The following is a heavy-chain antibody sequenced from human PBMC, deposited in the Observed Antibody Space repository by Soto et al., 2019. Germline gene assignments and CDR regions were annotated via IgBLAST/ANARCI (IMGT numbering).Heavy chain of an antibody. CDR2: IYYSGST. D-gene: IGHD1-26*01. Sequence: PSETLSLTCPVSGGSISSGGYYWSWIRQHPGKGLEWIGYIYYSGSTYYNPSLKSRVTISVDTSKNQFSLKLSSVTAADTAVYYCARKKGSPRTTYYYYYGMDVWGQGTTVTVSS. J-gene: IGHJ6*02. CDR3: ARKKGSPRTTYYYYYGMDV. V-gene: IGHV4-31*03. CDR1: GGSISSGGYY.